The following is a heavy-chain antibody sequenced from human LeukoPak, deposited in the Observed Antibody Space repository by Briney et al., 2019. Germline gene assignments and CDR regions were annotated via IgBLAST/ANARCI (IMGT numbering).Heavy chain of an antibody. D-gene: IGHD1-7*01. V-gene: IGHV1-18*01. CDR2: ISAYNGNT. CDR3: AREGDNWNYASGLYDY. J-gene: IGHJ4*02. Sequence: ASVKVSCKASGYTFTSYGISWVRQAPGQGLEWMGWISAYNGNTNYAQKLQGRVTMTTDTSTSTAYMELRSPRSDDTAVYYCAREGDNWNYASGLYDYWGQGTLVTVSS. CDR1: GYTFTSYG.